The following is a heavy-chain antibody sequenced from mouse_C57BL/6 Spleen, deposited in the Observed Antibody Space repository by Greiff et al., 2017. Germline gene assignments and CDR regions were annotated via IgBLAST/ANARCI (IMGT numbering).Heavy chain of an antibody. CDR2: IDPETGGT. V-gene: IGHV1-15*01. Sequence: VKLQESGAELVRPGASVTLSCKASGYTFTDYEMHWVKQTPVHGLEWIGAIDPETGGTAYNQKFKGKAILTADKSSSTAYMELRSLTSEDSAVYYCTTGSSLYYFDYWGQGTTLTVSS. CDR3: TTGSSLYYFDY. CDR1: GYTFTDYE. J-gene: IGHJ2*01. D-gene: IGHD1-1*01.